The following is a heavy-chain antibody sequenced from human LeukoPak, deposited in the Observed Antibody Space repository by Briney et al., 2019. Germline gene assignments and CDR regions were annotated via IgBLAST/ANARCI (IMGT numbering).Heavy chain of an antibody. D-gene: IGHD6-13*01. J-gene: IGHJ4*02. CDR1: GDSVSSNVAA. Sequence: SQTLSLTCAISGDSVSSNVAAWHWIRQSPSRGLEWLGRTYYRSKWYNDYAVSVKSLMTINPDTSKNQFSLQLNSVTPEDTAVYYCVAGGGALNYWGQGTLVTVSS. CDR2: TYYRSKWYN. CDR3: VAGGGALNY. V-gene: IGHV6-1*01.